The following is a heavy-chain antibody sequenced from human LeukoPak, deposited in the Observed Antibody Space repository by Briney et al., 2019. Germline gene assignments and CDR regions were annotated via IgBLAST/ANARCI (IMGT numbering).Heavy chain of an antibody. CDR3: ARDSDAGYSASWDYMDV. V-gene: IGHV3-64*01. J-gene: IGHJ6*03. CDR2: INGNGDYT. D-gene: IGHD6-13*01. CDR1: GFVFSTYA. Sequence: GGSLRLSCAASGFVFSTYAIHWVRHVPGKGLEYVSGINGNGDYTDYANSVKGRFTISRDNFKNTVYLQMGSLRAEDMAVYYCARDSDAGYSASWDYMDVWGKGTTVTVSS.